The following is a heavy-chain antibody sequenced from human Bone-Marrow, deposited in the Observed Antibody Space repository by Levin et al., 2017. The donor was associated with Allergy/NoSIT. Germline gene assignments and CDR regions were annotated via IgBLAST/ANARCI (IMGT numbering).Heavy chain of an antibody. J-gene: IGHJ4*02. CDR3: ARDPLDYGTNSGNY. Sequence: SETLSLTCTVSGGSISSSTWWSWVRQPPGKGLEWIGEIYHGGRTNYNPSLRSRVTMSVDKSQNQFSMNLNSVTAADTAVYYCARDPLDYGTNSGNYWGQGTLVTVST. CDR1: GGSISSSTW. CDR2: IYHGGRT. V-gene: IGHV4-4*02. D-gene: IGHD4-17*01.